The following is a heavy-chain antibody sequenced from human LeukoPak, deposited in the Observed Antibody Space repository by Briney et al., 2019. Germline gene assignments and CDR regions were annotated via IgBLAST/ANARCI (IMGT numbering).Heavy chain of an antibody. J-gene: IGHJ3*02. V-gene: IGHV1-69*13. CDR3: ARDPGLYSGSPGGDAFDI. Sequence: SVKVSCKASGYTFTSYYMHWVRQAPGQGLEWMGGIIPIFGTANYAQKFQGRVTITADESTSTAYMELSSLRSEDTAVYYCARDPGLYSGSPGGDAFDIWGQGTMVTVSS. CDR1: GYTFTSYY. D-gene: IGHD1-26*01. CDR2: IIPIFGTA.